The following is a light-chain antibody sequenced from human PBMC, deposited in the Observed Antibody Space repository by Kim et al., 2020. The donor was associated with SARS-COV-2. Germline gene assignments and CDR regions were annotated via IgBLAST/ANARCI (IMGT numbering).Light chain of an antibody. CDR3: NSRDSSDNHPL. CDR2: GKN. Sequence: SSELTQDPAVSVALGQTVRITCQGDSLRNSHATWYQRKPGQAPLLVIYGKNNRPSGIPDRFSGSSSGNTASLTITGALAEDEADYCCNSRDSSDNHPLFGGGTKVTVL. CDR1: SLRNSH. V-gene: IGLV3-19*01. J-gene: IGLJ3*02.